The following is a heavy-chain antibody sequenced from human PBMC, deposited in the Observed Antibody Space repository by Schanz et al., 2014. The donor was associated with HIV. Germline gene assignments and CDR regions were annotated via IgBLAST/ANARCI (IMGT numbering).Heavy chain of an antibody. D-gene: IGHD3-10*01. J-gene: IGHJ6*02. CDR2: IDWKSGII. Sequence: EVQLLESGGGLVQPGGSLRLSCAISGFSVSDYYMNWVRQAPGKGLEWVSGIDWKSGIIGYADSVKGRFTISRDNAKNSLYLQMNSLRAEDTALYYCAKASVEMLGSYFNYGMDVWGQGTTVTVSS. V-gene: IGHV3-9*01. CDR1: GFSVSDYY. CDR3: AKASVEMLGSYFNYGMDV.